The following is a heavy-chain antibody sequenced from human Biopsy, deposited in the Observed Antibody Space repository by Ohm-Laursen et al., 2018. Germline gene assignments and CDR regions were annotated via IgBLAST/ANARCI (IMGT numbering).Heavy chain of an antibody. CDR2: IYLDGNT. CDR3: VRGRAY. Sequence: SLRLSCAASGFTFNVYSIVWVRQAPGKGLEWVSIIYLDGNTYYTDSVKGRFTISRDNSKNALYLQMNSLRPADTAKYYCVRGRAYWGQGTLVTVSS. J-gene: IGHJ4*02. CDR1: GFTFNVYS. V-gene: IGHV3-53*01.